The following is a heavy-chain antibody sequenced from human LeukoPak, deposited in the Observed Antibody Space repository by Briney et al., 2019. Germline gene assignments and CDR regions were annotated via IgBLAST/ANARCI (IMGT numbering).Heavy chain of an antibody. CDR1: GFTSSSYW. J-gene: IGHJ6*02. D-gene: IGHD6-19*01. CDR2: IKSDGSST. Sequence: GGSLRLSCASSGFTSSSYWRHWVRQAPGKGLVWVSRIKSDGSSTNYADSVKGRFTISRDNAKNTLHLQMNSLRAEDTAVYYCARQFSSGWYPAYYYYGMDVWGQGTTVTVSS. V-gene: IGHV3-74*01. CDR3: ARQFSSGWYPAYYYYGMDV.